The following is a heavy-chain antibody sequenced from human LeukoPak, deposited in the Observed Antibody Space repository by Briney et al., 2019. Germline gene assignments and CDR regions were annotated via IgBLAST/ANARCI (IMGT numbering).Heavy chain of an antibody. CDR2: IKPSAGST. CDR1: GYTFTSYY. V-gene: IGHV1-46*01. CDR3: ARDLRKYSSGLDY. D-gene: IGHD6-25*01. J-gene: IGHJ4*02. Sequence: ASVKVSCKASGYTFTSYYIHWVRQAPGQGLEWMGVIKPSAGSTIYAQKFQGRVTVTGDTSTSTVYMELSRLRSDDTAVYYCARDLRKYSSGLDYWGQGTLVTVSS.